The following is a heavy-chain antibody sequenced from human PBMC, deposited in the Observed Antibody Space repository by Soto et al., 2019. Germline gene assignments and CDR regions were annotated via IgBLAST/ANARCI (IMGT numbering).Heavy chain of an antibody. CDR1: GFTFKNYG. V-gene: IGHV3-30*18. Sequence: QVQLVESGGGVVQPGRSLRLSCAVSGFTFKNYGMHWVRQAPGKGLEWVAVIVYDGSYKYYADSVQGRFTISRDNSKNTVYMQMNSLRAEDTAVYYCAKDAYYYDRVGDFEGGYFDYWGQGTLVTVSS. D-gene: IGHD3-22*01. J-gene: IGHJ4*02. CDR2: IVYDGSYK. CDR3: AKDAYYYDRVGDFEGGYFDY.